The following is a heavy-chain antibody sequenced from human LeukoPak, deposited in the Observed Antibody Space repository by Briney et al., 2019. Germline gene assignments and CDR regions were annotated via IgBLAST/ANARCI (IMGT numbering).Heavy chain of an antibody. CDR1: GFSFSSEN. CDR2: ISGSGSPV. D-gene: IGHD6-13*01. J-gene: IGHJ4*02. CDR3: ARGLGSSWFYR. Sequence: GGSLRLSCAASGFSFSSENMNWVRQAPGKGPEWLSYISGSGSPVFYADSVKGRFTISRDNAKNLVYLQMISLRDEDTAVYYCARGLGSSWFYRWGQGTLVTVSS. V-gene: IGHV3-48*02.